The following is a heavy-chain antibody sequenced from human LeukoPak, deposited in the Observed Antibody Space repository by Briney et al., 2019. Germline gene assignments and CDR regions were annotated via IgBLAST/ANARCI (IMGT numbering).Heavy chain of an antibody. D-gene: IGHD3-16*01. J-gene: IGHJ4*02. Sequence: ASVKVSCKVSGYNLAEVSMHWVRQAPGKGLEWRGGYDYEVGETIFAQKFRGRVTLTEDTSIDTAYMELTSLRSEDTAVYYCAIVLGFLGGVNLKHWGQGTLVTVSS. CDR1: GYNLAEVS. CDR3: AIVLGFLGGVNLKH. V-gene: IGHV1-24*01. CDR2: YDYEVGET.